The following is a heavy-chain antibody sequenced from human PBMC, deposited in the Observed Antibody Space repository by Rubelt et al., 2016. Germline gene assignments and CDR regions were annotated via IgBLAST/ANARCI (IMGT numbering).Heavy chain of an antibody. CDR3: AKGGEAGGAED. CDR1: GFSFSSYG. Sequence: VQLVESGGGVVQPGRSLRLSCAASGFSFSSYGMYWVRQAPGRGLEWVSSISGSGGSTYYADFASGRFTISRDKRRNRVELQMNGREGECRDVYYCAKGGEAGGAEDWGQGTLVTVSS. CDR2: ISGSGGST. D-gene: IGHD2-21*01. V-gene: IGHV3-23*04. J-gene: IGHJ4*02.